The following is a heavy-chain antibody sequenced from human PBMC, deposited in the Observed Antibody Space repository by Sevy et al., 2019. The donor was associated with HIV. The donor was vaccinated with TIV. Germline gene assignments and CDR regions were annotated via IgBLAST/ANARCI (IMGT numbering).Heavy chain of an antibody. CDR1: GFTFSSYG. D-gene: IGHD2-2*02. CDR3: AKNPYCSSTSCYTWFDP. Sequence: GGSLRLSCAASGFTFSSYGMHWVRQAPGKGLEWVAFIRYDGSNKYYADSVKGRFTISRDNSKNTLYLQMNSLRAEDTAVYYCAKNPYCSSTSCYTWFDPWGQGTLVTVSS. CDR2: IRYDGSNK. J-gene: IGHJ5*02. V-gene: IGHV3-30*02.